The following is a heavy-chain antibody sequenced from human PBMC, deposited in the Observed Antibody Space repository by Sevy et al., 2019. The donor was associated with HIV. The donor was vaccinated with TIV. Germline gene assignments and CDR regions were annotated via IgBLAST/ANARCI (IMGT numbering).Heavy chain of an antibody. CDR3: ARDRAYGDYFRDYYYYGMDV. V-gene: IGHV3-11*01. CDR1: GFTFSDYY. CDR2: ISSSGSTI. D-gene: IGHD4-17*01. J-gene: IGHJ6*02. Sequence: GGSLRLSCAASGFTFSDYYMSWIRQAPGKGLEWVSYISSSGSTIYYADSVKGRFTISRDNAKNSLYLQMNSLGAEDTAVYYCARDRAYGDYFRDYYYYGMDVWGQGTTVTVSS.